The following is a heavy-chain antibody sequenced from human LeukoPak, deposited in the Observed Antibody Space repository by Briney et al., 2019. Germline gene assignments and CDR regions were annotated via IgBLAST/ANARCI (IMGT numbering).Heavy chain of an antibody. J-gene: IGHJ4*02. CDR2: ISDSGGST. CDR3: AKDESGGSSRDYFDY. Sequence: GGSLRLSCAASGFTFSSYAISWVRQAPGKGLEWVSAISDSGGSTYYADSVKGRFTISRDNSKNTLYLQMDSLRAEDTAVYYCAKDESGGSSRDYFDYWGQGTLVTVSS. V-gene: IGHV3-23*01. D-gene: IGHD2-15*01. CDR1: GFTFSSYA.